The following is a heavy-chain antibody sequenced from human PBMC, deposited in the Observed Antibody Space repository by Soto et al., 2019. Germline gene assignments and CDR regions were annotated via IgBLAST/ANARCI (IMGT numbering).Heavy chain of an antibody. D-gene: IGHD3-10*01. J-gene: IGHJ3*02. Sequence: QITLKESGPTLVKPTQTLTLTCTFSGFSLSTSGVGVGWIRQPPGKALEWLALIYWDDDKRYSPSLKSRLTITQEPSKNQVVLTMTNMDPVATATYYWAHLGRGDAFDIWGQGTMVTVSS. CDR2: IYWDDDK. V-gene: IGHV2-5*02. CDR1: GFSLSTSGVG. CDR3: AHLGRGDAFDI.